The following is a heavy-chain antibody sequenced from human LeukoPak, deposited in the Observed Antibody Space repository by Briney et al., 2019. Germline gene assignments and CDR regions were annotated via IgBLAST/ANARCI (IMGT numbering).Heavy chain of an antibody. CDR1: GNSFTNNW. V-gene: IGHV5-51*01. CDR3: ATPGYSGSNAFDI. Sequence: GESLKISRKGSGNSFTNNWIAWVRQMPGKGLEWMGIIYPGDSDTRYSPSFQGQVTISADKSISTAYLQWSSLKASDTAMYYCATPGYSGSNAFDIWGQGTMVTVSS. CDR2: IYPGDSDT. D-gene: IGHD5-12*01. J-gene: IGHJ3*02.